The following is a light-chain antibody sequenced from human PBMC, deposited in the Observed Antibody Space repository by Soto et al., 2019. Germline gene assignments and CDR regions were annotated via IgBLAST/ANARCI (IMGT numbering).Light chain of an antibody. J-gene: IGKJ2*01. Sequence: EIVMTQSPLSLPVTPGAPASISCRSSQSLLHSNGYNYFDWYLQKPGQSPQLLIYLGSNRASGVPDRFTGSGSGTDFTLKISRVEAEDVGVYYCMQALQTPYTFGQGTKVDIK. CDR1: QSLLHSNGYNY. CDR3: MQALQTPYT. V-gene: IGKV2-28*01. CDR2: LGS.